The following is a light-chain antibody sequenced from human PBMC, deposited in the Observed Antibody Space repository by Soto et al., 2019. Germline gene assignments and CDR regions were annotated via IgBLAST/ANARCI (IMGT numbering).Light chain of an antibody. Sequence: QSALTQPRSVSGSPGQSVTISCTGTSSDVGGYNYVSWYQQHPGKAPKLMIYDVSKWPSGVPDRFSGSKSGNTASLTISGLQAEDEADYYCCSYSGSYTWVLGGGTKLTVL. V-gene: IGLV2-11*01. J-gene: IGLJ3*02. CDR3: CSYSGSYTWV. CDR1: SSDVGGYNY. CDR2: DVS.